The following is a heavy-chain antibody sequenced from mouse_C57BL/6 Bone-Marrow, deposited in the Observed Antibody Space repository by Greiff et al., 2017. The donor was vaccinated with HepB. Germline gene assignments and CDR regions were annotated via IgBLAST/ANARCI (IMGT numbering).Heavy chain of an antibody. CDR3: VVDYPWFAY. V-gene: IGHV2-6*01. D-gene: IGHD2-4*01. Sequence: VQLVESGPGLVAPSQSLSITCTVSGFSLTSYGVDWVRQSPGKGLEWLGVIWGGGSKNYNSALKSRLSISKDNSKCQVFLKMNSLQTDYTAMYYCVVDYPWFAYWGQGTLVTVSA. CDR2: IWGGGSK. J-gene: IGHJ3*01. CDR1: GFSLTSYG.